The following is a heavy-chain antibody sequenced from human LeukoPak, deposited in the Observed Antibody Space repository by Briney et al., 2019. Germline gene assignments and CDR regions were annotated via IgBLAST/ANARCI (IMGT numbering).Heavy chain of an antibody. CDR3: ASYSYYYDSIGYFDY. D-gene: IGHD3-22*01. V-gene: IGHV4-59*01. CDR2: IYYSGST. Sequence: PSETLSLTWTVSVYSISSYYWSWIREPPWKGLEWIGYIYYSGSTNYNPSLKSRVTISVDTSKNQFSLKLSSVTAADTAVYYCASYSYYYDSIGYFDYWGQGTLVTVSS. CDR1: VYSISSYY. J-gene: IGHJ4*02.